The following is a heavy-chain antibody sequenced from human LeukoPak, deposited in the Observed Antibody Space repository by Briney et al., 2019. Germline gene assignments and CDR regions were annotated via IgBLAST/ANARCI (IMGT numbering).Heavy chain of an antibody. V-gene: IGHV4-59*08. D-gene: IGHD6-19*01. CDR3: ARHHSSGWPNYYYYGMDV. J-gene: IGHJ6*02. CDR1: GGSISSYY. CDR2: IYYRGST. Sequence: SETLSLTCTVSGGSISSYYWSWIRQPPGKGLEWIGYIYYRGSTNYNPSLKSRVTISVDTSKNQFSLKLSSVTAADTAVYYCARHHSSGWPNYYYYGMDVWGQGTTVTVSS.